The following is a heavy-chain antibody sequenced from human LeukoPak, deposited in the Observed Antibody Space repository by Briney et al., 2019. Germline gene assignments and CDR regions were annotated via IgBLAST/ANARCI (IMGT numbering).Heavy chain of an antibody. CDR3: ARDYLVGAPLDS. J-gene: IGHJ4*02. CDR1: GVSITNYY. CDR2: MYISGST. D-gene: IGHD1-26*01. V-gene: IGHV4-4*07. Sequence: PSGTLSLTCTVSGVSITNYYWAWIRQPAGKGLEWTGRMYISGSTNYNPSLKSRVSISIDKTNNQFSLKLRSVTAADTAVYYCARDYLVGAPLDSWGQGTLVTVSS.